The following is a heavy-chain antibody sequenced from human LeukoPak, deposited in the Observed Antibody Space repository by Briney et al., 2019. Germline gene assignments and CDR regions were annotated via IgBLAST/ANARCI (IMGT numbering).Heavy chain of an antibody. CDR2: IFYSGRT. Sequence: SETLSLTCTVSCGSISSYYWDWIRQPPGKGLEWIGYIFYSGRTSYNPSLKSRVTISVDTSKNQFSLKLSSVTAADTAVYYCASGDSSDWFDPWGQGTLVTVSS. CDR1: CGSISSYY. D-gene: IGHD6-19*01. CDR3: ASGDSSDWFDP. J-gene: IGHJ5*02. V-gene: IGHV4-59*01.